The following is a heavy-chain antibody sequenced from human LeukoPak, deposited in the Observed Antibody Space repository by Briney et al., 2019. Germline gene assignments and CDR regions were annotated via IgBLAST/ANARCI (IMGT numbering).Heavy chain of an antibody. D-gene: IGHD2-2*01. V-gene: IGHV3-49*04. CDR1: GFTFGEYA. CDR2: IRSKAYGGTT. J-gene: IGHJ4*02. CDR3: SRVSCSSSSCRNPVDY. Sequence: GGSLRLSCTASGFTFGEYAMSWVRQAPGKGLDGVGCIRSKAYGGTTEYAASVKCRFTISRDDSKGIAYLQMNSLKNEDTAVYYCSRVSCSSSSCRNPVDYWGQGTLVTVSS.